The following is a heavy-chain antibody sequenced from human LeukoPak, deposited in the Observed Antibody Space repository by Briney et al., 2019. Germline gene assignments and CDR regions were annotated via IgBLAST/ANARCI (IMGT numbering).Heavy chain of an antibody. D-gene: IGHD3-9*01. Sequence: PGGSLRLSCAASGFTFSSYSMNWVRQAPGKGLGWVSSISSSSSYIYYADSVKGRFTISRDNAKNSLYLQMNSLRAEDTAVYYCARDSDILTGYSYYWGQGTLVTVSS. CDR1: GFTFSSYS. V-gene: IGHV3-21*01. CDR2: ISSSSSYI. J-gene: IGHJ4*02. CDR3: ARDSDILTGYSYY.